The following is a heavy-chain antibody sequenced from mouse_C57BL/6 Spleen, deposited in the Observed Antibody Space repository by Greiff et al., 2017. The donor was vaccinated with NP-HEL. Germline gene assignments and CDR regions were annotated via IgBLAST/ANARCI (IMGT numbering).Heavy chain of an antibody. D-gene: IGHD2-5*01. J-gene: IGHJ4*01. CDR2: IDPSDSET. Sequence: QVQLQQPGAELVRPGSSVKLSCKASGYTFTSYWMHWVKQRPIQGLEWIGNIDPSDSETHYNQKFKDKATLTVVKSSSTAYMQLSGLTSEDSAVYYCARIVTDAMDDWGQGTSVTVSS. CDR3: ARIVTDAMDD. CDR1: GYTFTSYW. V-gene: IGHV1-52*01.